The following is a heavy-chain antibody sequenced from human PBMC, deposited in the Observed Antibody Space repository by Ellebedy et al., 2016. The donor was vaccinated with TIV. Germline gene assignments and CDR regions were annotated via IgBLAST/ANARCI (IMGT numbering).Heavy chain of an antibody. CDR3: ANGGSGRNWFDP. J-gene: IGHJ5*02. V-gene: IGHV4-38-2*02. CDR1: GYSISGGYY. Sequence: SETLSLTXTVSGYSISGGYYWGWIRQPPGKGLEWIGSIYHSGSTYYNPSLKSRVTISVDTSKNQFSLKLSSVTAADTAVYYCANGGSGRNWFDPWGQGTLVTVSS. CDR2: IYHSGST. D-gene: IGHD3-10*01.